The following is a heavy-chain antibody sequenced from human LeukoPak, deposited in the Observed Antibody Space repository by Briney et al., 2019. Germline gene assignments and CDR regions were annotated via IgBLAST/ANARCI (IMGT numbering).Heavy chain of an antibody. CDR2: IYHSGST. CDR1: GGSISSYY. D-gene: IGHD3-22*01. V-gene: IGHV4-59*08. CDR3: ASSLNAYYYDSSGFDY. Sequence: SETLSLTCTVSGGSISSYYWSWIRQPPGKGLEWIGYIYHSGSTNYNPSLKSRVTISVDTSKNQFSLKLSSVTAADTAVYYCASSLNAYYYDSSGFDYWGQGTLVTVSS. J-gene: IGHJ4*02.